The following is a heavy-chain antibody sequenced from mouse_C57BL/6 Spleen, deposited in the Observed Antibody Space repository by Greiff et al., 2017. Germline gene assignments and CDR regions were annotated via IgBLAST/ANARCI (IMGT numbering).Heavy chain of an antibody. V-gene: IGHV5-17*01. J-gene: IGHJ2*01. CDR3: ARGYINHFLDY. CDR2: ISSGSSTI. D-gene: IGHD2-5*01. CDR1: GFTFSDYG. Sequence: EVKLMESGGGLVKPGGSLKLSCAASGFTFSDYGMHWVRQAPEKGLEWVAYISSGSSTIYYADTVTGRFTISSDNAKNTLLLQMTSLRYEDTAVYYCARGYINHFLDYWGQGTTLTVSA.